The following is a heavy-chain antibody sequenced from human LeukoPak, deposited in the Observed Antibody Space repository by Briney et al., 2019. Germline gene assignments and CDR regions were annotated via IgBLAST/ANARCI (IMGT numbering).Heavy chain of an antibody. Sequence: ASVKVSCKASGYTFTTDGISWVRQAPGQGLEWMGWINPNSGGTNYAQKFQGRVTMTRDTSISTAYMELSRLRSDDTAVYYCARQRPGYYYGMDVWGQGTTVTVSS. J-gene: IGHJ6*02. V-gene: IGHV1-2*02. CDR2: INPNSGGT. CDR3: ARQRPGYYYGMDV. D-gene: IGHD1-14*01. CDR1: GYTFTTDG.